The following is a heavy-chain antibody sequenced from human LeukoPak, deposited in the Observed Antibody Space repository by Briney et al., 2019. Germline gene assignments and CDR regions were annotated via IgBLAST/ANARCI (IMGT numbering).Heavy chain of an antibody. V-gene: IGHV3-21*01. J-gene: IGHJ4*02. Sequence: GGSLRLSCAASGFIFSNYAMSWVRQAPGKGLEWVSSISSSSSYIYYADSVKGRFTISRDNAKNSLYLQMNSLRAEDTAVYYCARAGSQWELTPYDYWGQGTLVTVSS. CDR3: ARAGSQWELTPYDY. CDR1: GFIFSNYA. D-gene: IGHD1-26*01. CDR2: ISSSSSYI.